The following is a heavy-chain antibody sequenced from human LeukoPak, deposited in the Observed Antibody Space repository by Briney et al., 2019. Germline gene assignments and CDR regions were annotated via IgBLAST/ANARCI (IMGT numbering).Heavy chain of an antibody. V-gene: IGHV3-7*01. CDR2: IKEDGSEK. CDR1: GFTFTNCW. Sequence: GGSLRLSCAASGFTFTNCWMSWVRLAPGKGLERVANIKEDGSEKYYADSVKGRFTISRDDAKNSLYLEINSLTVEDTAVYYCVRGWFLSVWSYHWDVWGQGTTVTVSS. D-gene: IGHD3-10*01. J-gene: IGHJ6*02. CDR3: VRGWFLSVWSYHWDV.